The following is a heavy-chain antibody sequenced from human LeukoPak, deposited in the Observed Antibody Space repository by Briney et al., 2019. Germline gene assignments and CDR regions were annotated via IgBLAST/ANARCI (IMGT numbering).Heavy chain of an antibody. D-gene: IGHD5-12*01. CDR2: FYSSGST. Sequence: SETLSLTCTVSGRSISSHYWSWIRQPPGKVWEGSGYFYSSGSTNYIASLNSRVTITVDSSKNQFSLKLSSVTAAEAAVQYCAAAVDIVATILTRDWFDTWGQGTLVTVSS. J-gene: IGHJ5*02. CDR3: AAAVDIVATILTRDWFDT. CDR1: GRSISSHY. V-gene: IGHV4-59*11.